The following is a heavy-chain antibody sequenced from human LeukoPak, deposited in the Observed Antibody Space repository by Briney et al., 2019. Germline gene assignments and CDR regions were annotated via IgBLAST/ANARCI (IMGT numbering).Heavy chain of an antibody. CDR3: AREGNEQWLVFFDY. V-gene: IGHV1-2*06. D-gene: IGHD6-19*01. Sequence: ASVKVSCKASGYTFTGYYMHWVRQAPGQGLEWMGRINPNSGGTNYAQKFQGRVTMTRDTSISTAYMELSRLRSDDTAVYYCAREGNEQWLVFFDYWGQGTLVTVSS. CDR1: GYTFTGYY. CDR2: INPNSGGT. J-gene: IGHJ4*02.